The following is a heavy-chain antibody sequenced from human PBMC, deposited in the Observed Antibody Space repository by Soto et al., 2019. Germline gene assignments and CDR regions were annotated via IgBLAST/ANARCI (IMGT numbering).Heavy chain of an antibody. Sequence: ASVKVSCKASGGTFSRYALSWLRQSAGQGPEWMGGIVPMFGTANYAQKFQGRVTITADESTSTAYMQLSSLRSEDTAVYYCARGVYYDSRGYYFFFWGQGTLVTVSS. J-gene: IGHJ4*02. CDR2: IVPMFGTA. D-gene: IGHD3-22*01. CDR1: GGTFSRYA. V-gene: IGHV1-69*13. CDR3: ARGVYYDSRGYYFFF.